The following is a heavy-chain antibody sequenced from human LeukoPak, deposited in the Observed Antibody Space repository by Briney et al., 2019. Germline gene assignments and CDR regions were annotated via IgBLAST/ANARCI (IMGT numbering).Heavy chain of an antibody. J-gene: IGHJ4*02. Sequence: ASVKVSCKASGGTFSSYAISWVRQAPGQGLEWMGGIIPIFGTANYAQKFQGRVTITADESTSTAYMELSSLRAEDTAVYYCAKDATTYYYDSSGYHFDYWGQGTLVTVSS. D-gene: IGHD3-22*01. CDR2: IIPIFGTA. V-gene: IGHV1-69*13. CDR1: GGTFSSYA. CDR3: AKDATTYYYDSSGYHFDY.